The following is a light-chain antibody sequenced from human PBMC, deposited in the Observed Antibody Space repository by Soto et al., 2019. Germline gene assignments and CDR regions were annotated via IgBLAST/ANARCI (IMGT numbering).Light chain of an antibody. J-gene: IGKJ2*01. Sequence: DIVLTQSPGTLSLSPGERATLSCRASRSLARNYLAWYQQKPGQAPRLLFYGASTRVTGVPDRFSGSGSVTDFVLTISRLEPEDFAIYYCQQYGSSIMYTFGQGTKVDIK. CDR3: QQYGSSIMYT. CDR2: GAS. CDR1: RSLARNY. V-gene: IGKV3-20*01.